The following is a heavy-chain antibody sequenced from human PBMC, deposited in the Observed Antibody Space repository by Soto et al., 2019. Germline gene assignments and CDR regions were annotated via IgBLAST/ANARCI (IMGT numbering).Heavy chain of an antibody. Sequence: PSETLSLTGIVAGGANSSSSYYWGWIRQPPGKGLEWIGSIYYSGSTYYNPSLKSRVTISVDTSKNQFSLKLSSVTAADTAVYYCARKTTTQSWYSEYWGQGTLVTVSS. D-gene: IGHD4-17*01. CDR3: ARKTTTQSWYSEY. J-gene: IGHJ4*02. CDR1: GGANSSSSYY. CDR2: IYYSGST. V-gene: IGHV4-39*01.